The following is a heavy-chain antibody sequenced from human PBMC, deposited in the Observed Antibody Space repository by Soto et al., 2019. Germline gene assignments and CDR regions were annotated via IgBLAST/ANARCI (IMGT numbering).Heavy chain of an antibody. V-gene: IGHV1-24*01. CDR2: FDPEDGET. D-gene: IGHD3-3*01. CDR1: GYTLTELS. CDR3: ATLSNDFWSGPNNWFDP. Sequence: ASVKVSCKVSGYTLTELSMHWVRQAPGKGLEWMGGFDPEDGETIYAQKFQGRVAMTEDTSTDTAYMELSSLRSEDTAVYYCATLSNDFWSGPNNWFDPWGQGTLVTVSS. J-gene: IGHJ5*02.